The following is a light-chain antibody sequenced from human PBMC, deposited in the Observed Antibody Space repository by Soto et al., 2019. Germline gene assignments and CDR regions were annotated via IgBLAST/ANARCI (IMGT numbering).Light chain of an antibody. CDR3: QQYNTYSWT. CDR1: QSIKSW. J-gene: IGKJ1*01. CDR2: EAS. V-gene: IGKV1-5*03. Sequence: DIRMTQSPSTRSASVVDRVTITFRASQSIKSWLAWYQQKPGKAPKLLIYEASSLESGVPSRFGGSGSGTEFTLTISSLQPDDFATYYCQQYNTYSWTFGQGTKVDIK.